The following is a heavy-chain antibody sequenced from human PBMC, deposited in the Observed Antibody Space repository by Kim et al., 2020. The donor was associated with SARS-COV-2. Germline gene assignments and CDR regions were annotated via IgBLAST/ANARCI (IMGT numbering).Heavy chain of an antibody. V-gene: IGHV4-31*03. CDR2: IYYSGST. Sequence: SETLSLTCTVSGGSISSGGYYWSWIRQHPGKGLEWIGYIYYSGSTYYNPSLKSRVTISVDTSKNRFSLKLRSVTAADTAVYYCARGAEISSSWYGGLYYYGMDVWGQGTTVTVSS. J-gene: IGHJ6*02. D-gene: IGHD6-13*01. CDR3: ARGAEISSSWYGGLYYYGMDV. CDR1: GGSISSGGYY.